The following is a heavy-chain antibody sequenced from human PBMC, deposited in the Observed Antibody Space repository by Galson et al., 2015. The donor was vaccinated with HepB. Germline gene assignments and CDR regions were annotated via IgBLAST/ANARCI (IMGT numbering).Heavy chain of an antibody. D-gene: IGHD6-19*01. J-gene: IGHJ3*02. V-gene: IGHV1-2*06. CDR3: AGSIAVAASYDAFDI. CDR1: EYTFTGYY. CDR2: INPNSGGS. Sequence: SVKVSCKASEYTFTGYYIHWVRQAPGQGLEWMGRINPNSGGSNYAQRFQGRVTMTRDTSISTAYMELTSLRSDDTAVYYCAGSIAVAASYDAFDIWGQGTMVTVSS.